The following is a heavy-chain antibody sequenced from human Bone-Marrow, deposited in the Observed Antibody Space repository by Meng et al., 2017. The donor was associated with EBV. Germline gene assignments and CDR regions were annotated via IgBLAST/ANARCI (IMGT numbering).Heavy chain of an antibody. CDR3: AAPKYCSGTSCYEVFDF. CDR1: GDPLTNYG. D-gene: IGHD2-2*01. Sequence: QVQLVQAGAEVKKTGASVRVSCRASGDPLTNYGISWVRQAPGQGLEWMGGIIPVSGTTNYAQKFQDRLTITADESTNTAYMDLSSLGFEDTAMYYCAAPKYCSGTSCYEVFDFWGQGSLVTVSS. V-gene: IGHV1-69*01. J-gene: IGHJ4*02. CDR2: IIPVSGTT.